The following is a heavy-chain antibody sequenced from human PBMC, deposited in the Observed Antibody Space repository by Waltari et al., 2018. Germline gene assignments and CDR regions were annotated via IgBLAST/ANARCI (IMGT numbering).Heavy chain of an antibody. CDR2: IYYRGST. D-gene: IGHD3-22*01. Sequence: QLQLQESGPGLVKPSETVSLTCTVSGGSISSSNYYWGWIRQPPGKGLEWIGAIYYRGSTTYNPSLKSRVTISVDTSKNQFSLKLSSVTAADTAVYYCARDRNNYYDTSGSDYWGQGTLVTVSS. V-gene: IGHV4-39*07. CDR3: ARDRNNYYDTSGSDY. J-gene: IGHJ4*02. CDR1: GGSISSSNYY.